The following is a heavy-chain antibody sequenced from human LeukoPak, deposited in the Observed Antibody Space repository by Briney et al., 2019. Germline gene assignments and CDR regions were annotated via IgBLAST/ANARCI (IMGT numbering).Heavy chain of an antibody. Sequence: GGSLRLSCAASGFTVSSNYMSWVRQAPGKGLEWVSVIYSGGSTYYADSVKGRFTISRDNSKNTLYLQMNSLRAEDTAVYYCAKPRSTVDAFDIWGQGTMVTVSS. J-gene: IGHJ3*02. V-gene: IGHV3-66*04. CDR2: IYSGGST. D-gene: IGHD4-11*01. CDR3: AKPRSTVDAFDI. CDR1: GFTVSSNY.